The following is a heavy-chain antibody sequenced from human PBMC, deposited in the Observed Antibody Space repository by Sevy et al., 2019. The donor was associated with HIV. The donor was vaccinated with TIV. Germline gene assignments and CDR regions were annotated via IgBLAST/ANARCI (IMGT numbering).Heavy chain of an antibody. CDR2: IWYDGSNK. V-gene: IGHV3-33*01. Sequence: GGSLRLSCAASGFTFRNYGMHWIRQSPGKGLEWVAVIWYDGSNKYYADSVKGRFTISRDNSNSRLYLQLNSLRAEDTAVYYCARDLSRPARITWDAFDIWGQGTMVTVSS. J-gene: IGHJ3*02. CDR1: GFTFRNYG. D-gene: IGHD3-10*01. CDR3: ARDLSRPARITWDAFDI.